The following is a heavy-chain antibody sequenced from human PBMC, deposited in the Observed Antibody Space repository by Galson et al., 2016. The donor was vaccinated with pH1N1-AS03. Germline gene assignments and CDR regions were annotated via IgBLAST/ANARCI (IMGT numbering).Heavy chain of an antibody. Sequence: SLRLSCEASGFTFDDYAMHWVRHTPGKGLEWVAGMSWGSAKIDYADSVKGRFTISRDNAQNSLYLQMSSLRPEDTAVYFCVKDVLSDGWFTAADSWGQGTLVPSPQ. D-gene: IGHD6-19*01. V-gene: IGHV3-9*01. CDR1: GFTFDDYA. CDR3: VKDVLSDGWFTAADS. J-gene: IGHJ4*02. CDR2: MSWGSAKI.